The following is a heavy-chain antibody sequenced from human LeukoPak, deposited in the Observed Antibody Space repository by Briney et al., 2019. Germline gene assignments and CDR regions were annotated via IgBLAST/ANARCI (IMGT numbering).Heavy chain of an antibody. V-gene: IGHV3-30*04. Sequence: GGSLRLSCAASGFTFSSYAMHWVRQAPGKGLECVAVISYDGSYRYYADSVKGRFTISRDNSKNTLYLQMNSLRAEDTAVYYCAKDVRGYSGLFDYWGQGTLVTVSS. CDR3: AKDVRGYSGLFDY. CDR1: GFTFSSYA. J-gene: IGHJ4*02. D-gene: IGHD5-12*01. CDR2: ISYDGSYR.